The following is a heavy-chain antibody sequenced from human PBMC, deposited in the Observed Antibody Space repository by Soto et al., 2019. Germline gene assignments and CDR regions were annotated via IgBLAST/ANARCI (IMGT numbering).Heavy chain of an antibody. Sequence: SETLSLTCTVSGGSISSSSYYWGWIRQPPGKGLEWIGSIYYSGRTYYNPSLKSRVTISVDTSKNQFSLKLSSVTAADTAVYYCAKTRTALDYGDFETFDYWGQGTLVTVSS. CDR2: IYYSGRT. CDR3: AKTRTALDYGDFETFDY. J-gene: IGHJ4*02. D-gene: IGHD4-17*01. CDR1: GGSISSSSYY. V-gene: IGHV4-39*01.